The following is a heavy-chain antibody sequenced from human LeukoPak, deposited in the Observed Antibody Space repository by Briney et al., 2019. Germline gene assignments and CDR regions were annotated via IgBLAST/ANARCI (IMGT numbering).Heavy chain of an antibody. D-gene: IGHD2-8*01. CDR3: ARMVDY. Sequence: QTSETLSLTCTVSGGSISSSSYYWGWIRQPPGKGLEWIGSIYYSGSTYYNPSLKSRVTISVDTSKNQFSLKLSSVTAADTAVYYCARMVDYWGQGTLVTVSS. CDR2: IYYSGST. J-gene: IGHJ4*02. CDR1: GGSISSSSYY. V-gene: IGHV4-39*07.